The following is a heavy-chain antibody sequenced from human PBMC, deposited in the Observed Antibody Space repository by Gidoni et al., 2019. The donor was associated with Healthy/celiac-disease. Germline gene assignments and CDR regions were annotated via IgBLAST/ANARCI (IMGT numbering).Heavy chain of an antibody. CDR3: ARTGGLSIDY. V-gene: IGHV4-61*01. J-gene: IGHJ4*02. CDR1: GGSVSSGSYY. D-gene: IGHD1-26*01. Sequence: QVQLQESGPGLVKPSEPLSLTCTLSGGSVSSGSYYWSWIRQTPGKGLEWIGYIYYSGSTNYNPSLKSRVTISVDTSKNQFSLKLSSVTAADTAVYYCARTGGLSIDYWGQGTLVTVSS. CDR2: IYYSGST.